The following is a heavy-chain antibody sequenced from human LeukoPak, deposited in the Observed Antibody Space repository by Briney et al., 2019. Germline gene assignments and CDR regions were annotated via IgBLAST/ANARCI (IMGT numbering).Heavy chain of an antibody. CDR3: AGGYSYGDY. CDR1: GFTFSTYG. Sequence: GGSLRLSCAAFGFTFSTYGMNWVRQAPGKGLEWVSGISGSGGSTYYADSVKGRFTISRDNSKNTLYLQMNSLRAEDTAVYYCAGGYSYGDYWGQGTLVTVSS. CDR2: ISGSGGST. V-gene: IGHV3-23*01. D-gene: IGHD5-18*01. J-gene: IGHJ4*02.